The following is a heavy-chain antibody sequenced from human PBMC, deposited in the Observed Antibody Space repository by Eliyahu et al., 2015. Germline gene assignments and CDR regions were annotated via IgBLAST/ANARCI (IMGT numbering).Heavy chain of an antibody. V-gene: IGHV1-2*02. CDR2: ISPNGDGA. Sequence: QVQLVQSGADVKKPGASVKVSCKASGYTFSXNYIHWVRQAPGQGLEWMGWISPNGDGAKYAQKFQGRVTMTTNTSTTTVFMELSRLTPDDTAIYFCARDGRWLVAGEGARDYWGQGTLVTVSS. J-gene: IGHJ4*02. D-gene: IGHD6-19*01. CDR3: ARDGRWLVAGEGARDY. CDR1: GYTFSXNY.